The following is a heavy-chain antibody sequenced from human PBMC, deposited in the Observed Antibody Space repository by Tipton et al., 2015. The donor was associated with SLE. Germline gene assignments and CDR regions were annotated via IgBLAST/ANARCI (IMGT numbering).Heavy chain of an antibody. CDR1: GFTFSSYS. V-gene: IGHV3-48*02. Sequence: SLRLSCAASGFTFSSYSMNWVRQAPGKGLEWVSYISSSSSTIYYADSVKGRFTISRDNAKNSLYLQMNSLRDEDTAVYYCASTTMVRGVIEGPLDYWGQGTLVTVSS. D-gene: IGHD3-10*01. J-gene: IGHJ4*02. CDR3: ASTTMVRGVIEGPLDY. CDR2: ISSSSSTI.